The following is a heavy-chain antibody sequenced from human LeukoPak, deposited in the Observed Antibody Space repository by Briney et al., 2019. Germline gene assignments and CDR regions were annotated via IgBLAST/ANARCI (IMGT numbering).Heavy chain of an antibody. CDR2: IYSGGST. CDR1: GLTVSSTY. V-gene: IGHV3-66*01. J-gene: IGHJ5*02. Sequence: PGGSLRLSCAASGLTVSSTYMSWVRQTPGKGLEWVSVIYSGGSTYYADSVKGRFTISRDNSKNTLYLQMNSLRAEDTAVYYCARGPIVGPTKGFDPWGQGTLVTVSS. D-gene: IGHD1-26*01. CDR3: ARGPIVGPTKGFDP.